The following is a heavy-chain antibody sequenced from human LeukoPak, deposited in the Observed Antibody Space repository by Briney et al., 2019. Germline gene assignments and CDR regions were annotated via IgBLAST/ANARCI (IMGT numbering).Heavy chain of an antibody. J-gene: IGHJ4*02. CDR3: VRGLYASDSY. D-gene: IGHD2/OR15-2a*01. CDR1: GGSLSSNNW. Sequence: SETLSLTCAVSGGSLSSNNWCSWVRQPPGKGLEWIGEISHSGGNNYNPSLKSRVTMSVDKSKDQLSLALSTVTAADTAVYYCVRGLYASDSYWGQGNLVTVSS. CDR2: ISHSGGN. V-gene: IGHV4-4*02.